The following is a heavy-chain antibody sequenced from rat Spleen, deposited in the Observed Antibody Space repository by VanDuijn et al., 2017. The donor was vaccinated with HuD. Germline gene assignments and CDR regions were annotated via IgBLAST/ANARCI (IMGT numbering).Heavy chain of an antibody. V-gene: IGHV5-31*01. J-gene: IGHJ1*01. Sequence: EVQLVESGGGLVQPGRSLKLSCVASGFTFNNYWMTWIRQAPGKGLEWVASINARNPNTYYRDSVKGRFTISRDNGKSTLYLEMDSLRSEDMATYYCVRQGYLRDWYFDFWGPGTMVTVSP. D-gene: IGHD2-5*01. CDR1: GFTFNNYW. CDR2: INARNPNT. CDR3: VRQGYLRDWYFDF.